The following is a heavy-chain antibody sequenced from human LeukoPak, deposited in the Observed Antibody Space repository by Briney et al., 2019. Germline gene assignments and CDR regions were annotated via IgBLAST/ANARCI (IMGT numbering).Heavy chain of an antibody. CDR2: IYPGDSDI. CDR3: ARHIRGFRQEGWFDP. J-gene: IGHJ5*02. CDR1: GYSFISYW. V-gene: IGHV5-51*01. D-gene: IGHD3-10*01. Sequence: GESLKISCKGSGYSFISYWIGWVRQMPGKGLEWMGIIYPGDSDIRYSPSFQGQVTISADKSISTVYLQWSSLKASDTAMYYCARHIRGFRQEGWFDPWGQGTLVTVSS.